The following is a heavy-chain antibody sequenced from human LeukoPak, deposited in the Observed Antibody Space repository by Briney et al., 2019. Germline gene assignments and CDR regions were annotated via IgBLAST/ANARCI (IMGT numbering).Heavy chain of an antibody. CDR3: AKDRWVATTHDY. V-gene: IGHV3-23*01. D-gene: IGHD5-12*01. J-gene: IGHJ4*02. CDR2: ISGSGGST. Sequence: PGGSLRLSCAASGFTFSSYGMSWVRQAPGKGLEWVSAISGSGGSTYYADSVKGRFTISRDNSKNTLYLQMNSLRAGDTAVYYCAKDRWVATTHDYWGQGTLVTVSS. CDR1: GFTFSSYG.